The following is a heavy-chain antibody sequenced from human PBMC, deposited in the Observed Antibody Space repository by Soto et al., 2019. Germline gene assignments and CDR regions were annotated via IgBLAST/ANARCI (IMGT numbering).Heavy chain of an antibody. CDR1: GVTVSSNY. CDR3: ARHITMDPLLVY. J-gene: IGHJ4*02. CDR2: IYSGGST. D-gene: IGHD3-10*01. Sequence: EVQLVESGGGLIQPGGSLRLSCAVSGVTVSSNYMSWVRQAPGKGLEWVSVIYSGGSTYSADSVKGRFTISRDNSKSTLYLQMNSLRAEDTAVYYCARHITMDPLLVYWGQGTLVTVSS. V-gene: IGHV3-53*01.